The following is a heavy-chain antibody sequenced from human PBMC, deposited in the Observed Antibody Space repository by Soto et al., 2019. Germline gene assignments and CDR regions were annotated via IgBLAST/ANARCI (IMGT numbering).Heavy chain of an antibody. D-gene: IGHD3-22*01. V-gene: IGHV3-23*01. CDR3: AKGLYYYDSSGYRLLDY. J-gene: IGHJ4*02. CDR2: VSVSGGTT. CDR1: GFMFNNYA. Sequence: GGSLRLSCGASGFMFNNYAMSWVRQAPGKGLEWVSTVSVSGGTTYYADSLKGRFTISRDNSKKTAYLQMNRLRADDTAIYYCAKGLYYYDSSGYRLLDYWGQGTLVTVSS.